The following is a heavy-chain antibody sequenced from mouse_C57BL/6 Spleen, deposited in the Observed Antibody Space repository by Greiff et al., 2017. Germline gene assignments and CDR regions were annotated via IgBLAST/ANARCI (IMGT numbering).Heavy chain of an antibody. CDR1: GYTFTDYY. D-gene: IGHD2-4*01. CDR3: SRRDDYDGPPDY. Sequence: VQLKESGPVLVKPGASVKMSCKASGYTFTDYYMNWVKQSHGKSLEWIGVINPYNGGTSYNQKFKGKATLTVDKSSSTAYMELNSLTSEDSAVYYCSRRDDYDGPPDYWGHGTTLTVSS. V-gene: IGHV1-19*01. CDR2: INPYNGGT. J-gene: IGHJ2*01.